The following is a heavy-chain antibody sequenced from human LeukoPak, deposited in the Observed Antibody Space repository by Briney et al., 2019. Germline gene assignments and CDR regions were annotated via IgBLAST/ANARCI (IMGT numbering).Heavy chain of an antibody. V-gene: IGHV3-33*01. D-gene: IGHD3-22*01. CDR2: IWYDGSNK. J-gene: IGHJ3*02. CDR3: ARDQRGTYYYDSSGSDAFDI. Sequence: GGSLRLSCAASGFTFSSYGMHWVRQAPGKGLEWVAVIWYDGSNKYYADSVKGRFTISRDNFKNTLYLQMNSLRAEDTAVYYCARDQRGTYYYDSSGSDAFDIWGQGTMVTVSS. CDR1: GFTFSSYG.